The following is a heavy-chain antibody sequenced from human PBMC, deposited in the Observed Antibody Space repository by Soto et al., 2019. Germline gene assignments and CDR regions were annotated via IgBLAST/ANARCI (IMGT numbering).Heavy chain of an antibody. J-gene: IGHJ5*02. D-gene: IGHD2-15*01. Sequence: GASVKVSCQASGGTFSSYAIRWVRQAPRQGLEWLGGVIPIFGTANYAQKFLGRVTITANESTSTDHMELSSLRSEDTAVYYCATIIPVVAAPQCWFDPWGLGTLVTVSS. V-gene: IGHV1-69*13. CDR3: ATIIPVVAAPQCWFDP. CDR2: VIPIFGTA. CDR1: GGTFSSYA.